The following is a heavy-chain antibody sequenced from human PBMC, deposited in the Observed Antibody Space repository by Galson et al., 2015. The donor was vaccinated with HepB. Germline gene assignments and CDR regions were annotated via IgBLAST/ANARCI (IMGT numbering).Heavy chain of an antibody. CDR3: ARYSPSRCPSTTCYLHAFDM. CDR2: INTGNGHT. Sequence: SVKVSCKASGYTFTSYNMHWVRQAPGQSLEWMGWINTGNGHTKYSQKFQGRVTITRDTSASTAYMELSRLRSEDTAVYYCARYSPSRCPSTTCYLHAFDMWGQGTMVTVSS. D-gene: IGHD2-2*01. CDR1: GYTFTSYN. J-gene: IGHJ3*02. V-gene: IGHV1-3*04.